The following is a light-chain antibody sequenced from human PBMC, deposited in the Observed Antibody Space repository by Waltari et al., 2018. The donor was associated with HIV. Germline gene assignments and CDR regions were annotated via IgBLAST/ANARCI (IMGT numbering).Light chain of an antibody. Sequence: EIVLTQSPATLSLSPRERATLSCRASHSINNYLAWYQHKPGQPPKLLLYDTSNRATGIPARFSGSGSETDFTLTISSLEPEDFAVYYCQQRVNWPFTFGGGATVEIK. CDR2: DTS. J-gene: IGKJ4*01. V-gene: IGKV3-11*01. CDR1: HSINNY. CDR3: QQRVNWPFT.